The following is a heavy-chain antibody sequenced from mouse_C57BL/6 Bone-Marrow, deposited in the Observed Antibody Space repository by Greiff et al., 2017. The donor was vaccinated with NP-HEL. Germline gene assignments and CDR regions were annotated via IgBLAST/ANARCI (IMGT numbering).Heavy chain of an antibody. J-gene: IGHJ4*01. Sequence: EVQVVESGAELVRPGASVKLSCTASGFNIKDDYMHWVKQRPEQGLEWIGWIDPENGDTEYASKFQGKATITADTSSNTAYLQLSSLTSEDTAVYYCTTGETGTDYYAMDYWGQGTSVTVSS. CDR3: TTGETGTDYYAMDY. CDR1: GFNIKDDY. D-gene: IGHD4-1*01. V-gene: IGHV14-4*01. CDR2: IDPENGDT.